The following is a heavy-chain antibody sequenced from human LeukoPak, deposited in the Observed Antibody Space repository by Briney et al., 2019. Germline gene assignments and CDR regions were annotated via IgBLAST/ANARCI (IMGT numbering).Heavy chain of an antibody. CDR2: ISSSSSYI. CDR1: GFTFSSYS. V-gene: IGHV3-21*01. J-gene: IGHJ4*02. Sequence: GGSLRLSCAASGFTFSSYSMNWVRQAPGKGLEWVSSISSSSSYIYYADSVKGRFTISRDNAKNSLYLQMNRLRAEDTAIYYCARSPTRRCDYWGQGTLVTVSS. CDR3: ARSPTRRCDY. D-gene: IGHD1-1*01.